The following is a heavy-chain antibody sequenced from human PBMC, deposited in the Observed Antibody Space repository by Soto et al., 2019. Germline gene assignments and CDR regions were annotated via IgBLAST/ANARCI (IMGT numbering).Heavy chain of an antibody. J-gene: IGHJ4*02. CDR3: AKDVSGYDGEKFDY. D-gene: IGHD5-12*01. CDR2: ISYDGSNK. V-gene: IGHV3-30*18. Sequence: QVQLVESGGGVVQPGRSLRLSCAASGFTFSSYGMHWVRQAPGKGLEWVAVISYDGSNKYYADSVKGRFTISRDNSKNTLYLQMNSLRAEDTAVYYCAKDVSGYDGEKFDYWGQGTLVTVSS. CDR1: GFTFSSYG.